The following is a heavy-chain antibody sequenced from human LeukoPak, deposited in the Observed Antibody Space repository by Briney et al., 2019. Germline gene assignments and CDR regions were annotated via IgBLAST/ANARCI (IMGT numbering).Heavy chain of an antibody. CDR1: GGSISSYY. CDR3: AASGWTPGLDY. V-gene: IGHV4-59*08. D-gene: IGHD6-19*01. J-gene: IGHJ4*02. Sequence: SETLSLTCTVSGGSISSYYWSWIRQPPGKGLEWIGYIYYSGSTNYNPSLKSRVTISVDTSKNQFSLKLSSVTAADTAVYYCAASGWTPGLDYWGQGTPVTVSS. CDR2: IYYSGST.